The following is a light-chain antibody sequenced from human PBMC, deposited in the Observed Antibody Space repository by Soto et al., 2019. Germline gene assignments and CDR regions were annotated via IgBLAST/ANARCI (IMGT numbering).Light chain of an antibody. Sequence: EIVMTQSPATLSVSPGERATLSCRSSQSVSSNLAWYQQKPGQAPRLLIYGASTRATGIPARFSGSVSGPEFTLTISSLPSEDFAVYYCQQYNNWPPVRTVGQGTKVDIK. CDR3: QQYNNWPPVRT. V-gene: IGKV3-15*01. CDR2: GAS. CDR1: QSVSSN. J-gene: IGKJ1*01.